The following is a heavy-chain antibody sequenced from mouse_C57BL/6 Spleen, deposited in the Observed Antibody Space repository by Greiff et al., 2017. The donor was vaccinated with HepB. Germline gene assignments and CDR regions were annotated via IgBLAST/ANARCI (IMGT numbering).Heavy chain of an antibody. CDR1: GFTFSDYG. CDR3: ARDANWRYFDV. CDR2: ISSGSSTI. V-gene: IGHV5-17*01. J-gene: IGHJ1*03. D-gene: IGHD4-1*01. Sequence: EVQGVESGGGLVKPGGSLKLSCAASGFTFSDYGMHWVRQAPEKGLEWVAYISSGSSTIYYADTVKGRFTISRDNAKNTLFLQMTSLRYEDTAMYYCARDANWRYFDVWGTGTSVTVSS.